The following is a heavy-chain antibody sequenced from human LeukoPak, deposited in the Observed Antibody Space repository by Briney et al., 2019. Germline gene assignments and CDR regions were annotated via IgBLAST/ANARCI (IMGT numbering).Heavy chain of an antibody. CDR2: ISSSGSTI. D-gene: IGHD4-17*01. CDR1: GFTFSSYE. V-gene: IGHV3-48*03. Sequence: GGSLRLSCAASGFTFSSYEMNWVRQAPGKGLEWVSYISSSGSTIYYADSVKGRFTISRDNAKNSLYLQMNSLRAEDTAVYYCAREALGYGELDYWGQGTLVTVSS. J-gene: IGHJ4*02. CDR3: AREALGYGELDY.